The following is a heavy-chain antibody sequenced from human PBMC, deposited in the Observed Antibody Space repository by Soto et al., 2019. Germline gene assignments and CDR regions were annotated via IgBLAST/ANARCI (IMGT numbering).Heavy chain of an antibody. D-gene: IGHD5-12*01. Sequence: QVQLVQSGAEVKKPGSSVKVSCKASGGTFSNYPISWVRQAPGQGLEWMGGIIPIFGTVNYAQKFQGRVTIPADECTSTAYMELSSLRSEDTAVYYCARGNHRWLQLWYFDLWGRGTLVTVSS. CDR2: IIPIFGTV. CDR3: ARGNHRWLQLWYFDL. J-gene: IGHJ2*01. V-gene: IGHV1-69*12. CDR1: GGTFSNYP.